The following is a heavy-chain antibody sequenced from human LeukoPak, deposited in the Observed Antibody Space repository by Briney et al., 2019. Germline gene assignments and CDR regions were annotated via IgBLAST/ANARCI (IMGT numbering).Heavy chain of an antibody. CDR2: ISSSSSYI. J-gene: IGHJ5*02. CDR1: GFTFSSYS. CDR3: AREAIDSSSSTADP. D-gene: IGHD6-13*01. Sequence: GGSLRLSCAASGFTFSSYSMNWVRQAPGKGLEWVSSISSSSSYIYYADSVKGRFTISRDNAENSLYLQMNSLRAEDTAVYYCAREAIDSSSSTADPWGQGALVTVSS. V-gene: IGHV3-21*01.